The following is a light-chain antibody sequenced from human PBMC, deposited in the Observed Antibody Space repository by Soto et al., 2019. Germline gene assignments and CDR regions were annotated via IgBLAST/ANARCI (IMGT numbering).Light chain of an antibody. J-gene: IGLJ3*02. V-gene: IGLV2-14*01. CDR1: SSDVGDYNY. CDR3: SSYTSSITLL. Sequence: QSALTQPASVSGSPGQSITISCTGTSSDVGDYNYVSWYQQHPGKAPKLMIYEVSNRPSGVSNRFSGSKSGNTASLTISGLQGEDEADYYCSSYTSSITLLFGGGTKLTVL. CDR2: EVS.